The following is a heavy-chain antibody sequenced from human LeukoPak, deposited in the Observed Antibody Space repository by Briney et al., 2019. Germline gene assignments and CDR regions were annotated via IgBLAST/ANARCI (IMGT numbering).Heavy chain of an antibody. D-gene: IGHD3/OR15-3a*01. J-gene: IGHJ5*01. Sequence: ASVKVSCKASGYTFTSYGISWVRQAPGQGLEWMGMINPSGGSTTYAQEFQGRLTMTRDTSTSTVYMELSSLRSEDTALYYCTRSWWGTDWLLYKNWFDSWGQGTLVTVSS. CDR3: TRSWWGTDWLLYKNWFDS. CDR1: GYTFTSYG. CDR2: INPSGGST. V-gene: IGHV1-46*01.